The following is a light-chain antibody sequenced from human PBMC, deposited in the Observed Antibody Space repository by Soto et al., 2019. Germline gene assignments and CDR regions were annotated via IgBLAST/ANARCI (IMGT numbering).Light chain of an antibody. CDR3: QKYDSAPWT. CDR1: QGIGNS. J-gene: IGKJ1*01. Sequence: DIQMTQSPSSLSASIGDRVIITCRASQGIGNSLAWYQQKPGRVPNLLMYAASTLLSGVPSRFIGSGSGTDFTLTISSLPPEDVATYYCQKYDSAPWTFGQGTKVEIK. V-gene: IGKV1-27*01. CDR2: AAS.